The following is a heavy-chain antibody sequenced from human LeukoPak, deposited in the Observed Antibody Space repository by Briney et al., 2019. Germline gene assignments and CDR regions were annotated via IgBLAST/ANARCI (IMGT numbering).Heavy chain of an antibody. V-gene: IGHV3-30*04. Sequence: GRSLRLSCAAPGFTFSSYAMHWVRQAPGKGLEWVAVISYDGSNKYYADSVKGRFTISRDNSKNTLYLQMNSLRAEDTAVYYCAKRSGYDYGYFDYWGQGTLVTVSS. J-gene: IGHJ4*02. D-gene: IGHD5-12*01. CDR2: ISYDGSNK. CDR3: AKRSGYDYGYFDY. CDR1: GFTFSSYA.